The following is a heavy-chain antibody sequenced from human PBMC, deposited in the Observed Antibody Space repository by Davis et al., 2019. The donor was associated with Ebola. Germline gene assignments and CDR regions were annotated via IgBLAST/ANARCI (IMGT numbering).Heavy chain of an antibody. V-gene: IGHV3-30*18. J-gene: IGHJ6*04. CDR3: AKTGVVPAAMRGYGMDV. CDR2: ISYDGSNK. Sequence: GGSLRLSCAASGFTFSSYGMHWVRQAPGKGLEWVAVISYDGSNKYYADSVKGRFTISRDNSKNTLYLQMNSLRAEDTAVYYCAKTGVVPAAMRGYGMDVWGKGTTVTVSS. D-gene: IGHD2-2*01. CDR1: GFTFSSYG.